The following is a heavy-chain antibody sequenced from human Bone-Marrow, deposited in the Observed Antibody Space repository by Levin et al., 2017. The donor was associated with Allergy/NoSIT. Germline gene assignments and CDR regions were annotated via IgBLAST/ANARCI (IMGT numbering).Heavy chain of an antibody. CDR2: IYPGDSDT. Sequence: PGGSLRLSCKCSGYTFITYWIGWVRQMPGKGLEWMGIIYPGDSDTRYSPSFQGQVTISADNSINTAYLQWNYLKASDTAIYYCARLSGGAAGDYYYYEMDVWGQGTTVTVSS. D-gene: IGHD3-16*01. V-gene: IGHV5-51*01. J-gene: IGHJ6*02. CDR1: GYTFITYW. CDR3: ARLSGGAAGDYYYYEMDV.